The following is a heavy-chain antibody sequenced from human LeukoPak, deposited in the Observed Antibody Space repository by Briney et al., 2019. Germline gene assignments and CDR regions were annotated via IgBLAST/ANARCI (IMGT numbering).Heavy chain of an antibody. CDR1: GFTFSSYD. CDR3: AKGSKAVLFTRDHYMDV. Sequence: GGSLRLSCAASGFTFSSYDIHWVRQAPGKGLEWVAFIRYDGSNKYYADSVRGRFTISRDNSKNTLYLHMNSLGAEDTAVYFCAKGSKAVLFTRDHYMDVWGKGTTVTISS. J-gene: IGHJ6*03. D-gene: IGHD6-19*01. V-gene: IGHV3-30*02. CDR2: IRYDGSNK.